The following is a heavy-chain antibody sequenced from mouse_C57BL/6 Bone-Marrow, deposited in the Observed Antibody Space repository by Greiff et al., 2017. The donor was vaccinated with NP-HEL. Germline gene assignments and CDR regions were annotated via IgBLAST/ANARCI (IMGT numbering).Heavy chain of an antibody. D-gene: IGHD2-5*01. V-gene: IGHV1-5*01. CDR3: TRPYSTYEYFDV. J-gene: IGHJ1*03. CDR2: IYPGNSGT. CDR1: GYTFTSYW. Sequence: VQLQQSGTVLARPGASVKMSCKTSGYTFTSYWMHWVNQRPGQGLEWIGAIYPGNSGTSYNQKFKGKAKLTAVTAASTAYMELSSLTNEDSAVYCCTRPYSTYEYFDVWGTGTTVTVSS.